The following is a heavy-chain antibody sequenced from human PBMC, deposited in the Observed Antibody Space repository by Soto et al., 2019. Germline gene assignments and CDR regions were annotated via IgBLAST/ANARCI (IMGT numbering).Heavy chain of an antibody. V-gene: IGHV4-34*01. CDR2: INLSGST. Sequence: SETLSLTCAVYGGSFSRYNWSWIRQPPGKGLEWIGEINLSGSTNYNPSLKSRVTISLGTSKNQFSLKLSSVTAADTAVYFCARGLKIDQLIWPTNWFDPWGQGTLVTVSS. CDR1: GGSFSRYN. CDR3: ARGLKIDQLIWPTNWFDP. D-gene: IGHD2-2*01. J-gene: IGHJ5*02.